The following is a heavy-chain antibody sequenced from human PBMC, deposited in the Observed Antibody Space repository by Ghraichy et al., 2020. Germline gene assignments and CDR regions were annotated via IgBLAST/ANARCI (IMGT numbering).Heavy chain of an antibody. J-gene: IGHJ3*02. Sequence: SETLSLTCTVSGGSISSNNDYWGWIRQPPGKGLEWVGSIFYSENVYYNPSLKSRVTISVDTSKNQFSLNLSSVTAADTAVYYCARHHWRGNDAFDIWGQGTLVTVSS. CDR2: IFYSENV. V-gene: IGHV4-39*01. CDR1: GGSISSNNDY. D-gene: IGHD3-16*01. CDR3: ARHHWRGNDAFDI.